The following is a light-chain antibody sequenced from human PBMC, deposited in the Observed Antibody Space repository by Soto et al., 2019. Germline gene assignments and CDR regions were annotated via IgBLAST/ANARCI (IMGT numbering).Light chain of an antibody. J-gene: IGKJ2*01. Sequence: EIVLTQSPATLSLSPGERATLSCRASQSVSGYLAWYQQKPGLAPRLLIYDVFNRATGIPARFSGSGSGTDFPLTIRSLEPEDFAVYYCQQRSNLPSYTLVQGTKLEIK. CDR1: QSVSGY. CDR2: DVF. CDR3: QQRSNLPSYT. V-gene: IGKV3-11*01.